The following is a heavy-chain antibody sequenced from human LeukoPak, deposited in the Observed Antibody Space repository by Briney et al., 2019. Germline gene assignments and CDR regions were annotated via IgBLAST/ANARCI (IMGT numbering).Heavy chain of an antibody. V-gene: IGHV3-66*01. CDR1: GFAVSSNY. CDR2: IYSGGNT. D-gene: IGHD3-22*01. CDR3: ARLYDSSGYGAFDI. Sequence: GGSLRLSCAASGFAVSSNYMSWVRQAPGKGLEWASVIYSGGNTYYPDSVKGRFTISRDNSENTLYLQMNSLRAEDTAVYYCARLYDSSGYGAFDIWGQGTMVTVSS. J-gene: IGHJ3*02.